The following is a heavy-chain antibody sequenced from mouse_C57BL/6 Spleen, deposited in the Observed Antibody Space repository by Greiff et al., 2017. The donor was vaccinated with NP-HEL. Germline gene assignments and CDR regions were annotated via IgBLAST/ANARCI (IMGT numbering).Heavy chain of an antibody. Sequence: EVQLQQSGPELVKPGASVKIPCKASGYTFTDYNMDWVKQSHGKSLEWIGDINPNNGGTIYNQKFKGKATLTVDKSSSTAYMELRSLTSEDTAVYYCAREGGNYYGSSYWYFDVWGTGTTVTVSS. D-gene: IGHD1-1*01. CDR3: AREGGNYYGSSYWYFDV. J-gene: IGHJ1*03. CDR1: GYTFTDYN. V-gene: IGHV1-18*01. CDR2: INPNNGGT.